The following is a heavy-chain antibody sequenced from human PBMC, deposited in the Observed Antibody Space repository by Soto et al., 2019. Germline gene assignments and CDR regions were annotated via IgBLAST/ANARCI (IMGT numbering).Heavy chain of an antibody. D-gene: IGHD3-9*01. Sequence: GGSLRLSCAASGFTFSSYAMHWVRQAPGKGLEWVAVISYDGSNKYYADSVKGRFTISRGNSKNTPYLQMNSLRAEDTAVYYCARDRLRYFDWLLYYWGQGTLVTVSS. CDR2: ISYDGSNK. CDR1: GFTFSSYA. V-gene: IGHV3-30-3*01. CDR3: ARDRLRYFDWLLYY. J-gene: IGHJ4*02.